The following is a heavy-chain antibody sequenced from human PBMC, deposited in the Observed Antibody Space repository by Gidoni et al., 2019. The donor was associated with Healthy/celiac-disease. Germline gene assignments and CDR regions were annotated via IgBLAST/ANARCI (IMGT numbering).Heavy chain of an antibody. CDR2: ISYDGSNK. Sequence: QVQLVESGGGVVQPGRSLRLSCAASGFTFSSYGMHWVRQAPGKGLEWVAVISYDGSNKYYADSVKGRFTISRDNSKNTLYLQMNSLRAEDTAVYYCAKPLTMKDYYYYMDVWGKGTTVTVSS. CDR3: AKPLTMKDYYYYMDV. V-gene: IGHV3-30*18. D-gene: IGHD3-22*01. J-gene: IGHJ6*03. CDR1: GFTFSSYG.